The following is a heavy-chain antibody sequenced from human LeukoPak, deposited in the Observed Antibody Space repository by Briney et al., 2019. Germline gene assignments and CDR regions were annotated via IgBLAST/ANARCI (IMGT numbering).Heavy chain of an antibody. D-gene: IGHD5-24*01. Sequence: SETLSLTCAVSGYSISSGYYVGWIRQPPGKGLEWIGSIYHSGSTYYNPSLKSRVTISVDTSKNQFSLKLSSVTAADTAVYYCARSPERWLQLLIDYWGQGTLVTVSS. CDR1: GYSISSGYY. J-gene: IGHJ4*02. CDR3: ARSPERWLQLLIDY. V-gene: IGHV4-38-2*01. CDR2: IYHSGST.